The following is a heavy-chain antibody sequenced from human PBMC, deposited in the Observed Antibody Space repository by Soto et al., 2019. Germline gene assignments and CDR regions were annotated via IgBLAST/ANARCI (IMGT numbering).Heavy chain of an antibody. V-gene: IGHV1-8*01. CDR3: ARAPRFLEWLPAYYYYGMDV. D-gene: IGHD3-3*01. CDR2: MNPNSGNT. CDR1: GYTFTSYD. J-gene: IGHJ6*02. Sequence: ASVQVSCKASGYTFTSYDINWVRQATGQGLEWMGWMNPNSGNTGCAQKFQGRVTMTRNTSISTAYMELSSLRSEDTAVYYCARAPRFLEWLPAYYYYGMDVWGQGTTVTVSS.